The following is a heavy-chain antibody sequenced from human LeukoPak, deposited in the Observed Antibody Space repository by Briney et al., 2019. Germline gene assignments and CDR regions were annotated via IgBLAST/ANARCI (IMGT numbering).Heavy chain of an antibody. CDR3: AIRPGRGYDWGDY. V-gene: IGHV1-58*02. CDR1: GFTFTSSA. Sequence: ASVKVSCKASGFTFTSSAMQWVRQARGQRLEWIGWIVVGSGNTNYAQKFQERVTITRDMSTSTAYMELSSLRSEDTAVYYCAIRPGRGYDWGDYWGQGTLVTVSS. J-gene: IGHJ4*02. D-gene: IGHD5-12*01. CDR2: IVVGSGNT.